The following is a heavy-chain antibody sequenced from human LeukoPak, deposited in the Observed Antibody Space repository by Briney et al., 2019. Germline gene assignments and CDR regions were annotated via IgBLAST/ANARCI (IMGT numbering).Heavy chain of an antibody. CDR3: AKSFVVVPAAIRSFDF. CDR1: GFTFSSYA. V-gene: IGHV3-23*01. D-gene: IGHD2-2*02. J-gene: IGHJ4*02. Sequence: GGSLRLSCAASGFTFSSYAMSWVRQAPGKGLEWVSVTSGSGDSTSYADSVKGRFTISRDNSKNTPYLQMNSLRAEDTAVYYCAKSFVVVPAAIRSFDFWGQGTLVTVST. CDR2: TSGSGDST.